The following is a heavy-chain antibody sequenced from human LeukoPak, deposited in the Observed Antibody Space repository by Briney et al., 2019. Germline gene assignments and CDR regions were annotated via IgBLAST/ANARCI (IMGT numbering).Heavy chain of an antibody. CDR2: IYYSGST. CDR1: GGSISSYY. J-gene: IGHJ4*02. D-gene: IGHD5-18*01. CDR3: ARLEGKDVGYDY. Sequence: SETRSLTCTVSGGSISSYYWSWIRQPPGKGLEWIGYIYYSGSTNYNPSLKSRVTISVDTSKNQFSLKLSSVTAADTAVYYCARLEGKDVGYDYWGQGTLVTVSS. V-gene: IGHV4-59*08.